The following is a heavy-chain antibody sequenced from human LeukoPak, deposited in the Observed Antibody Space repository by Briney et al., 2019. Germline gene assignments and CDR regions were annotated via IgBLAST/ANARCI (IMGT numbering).Heavy chain of an antibody. J-gene: IGHJ6*02. Sequence: SETLSLTCTVSGGSISNYYWSWIRQPPGKGPEWIGYIYYSGSTNYNPSLKSRVTISVDTSKNQFSLKLSSVTAADTAVYYCARVGGTNYYYYGMDVWGQGTTVTVSS. CDR1: GGSISNYY. CDR3: ARVGGTNYYYYGMDV. D-gene: IGHD1-26*01. CDR2: IYYSGST. V-gene: IGHV4-59*01.